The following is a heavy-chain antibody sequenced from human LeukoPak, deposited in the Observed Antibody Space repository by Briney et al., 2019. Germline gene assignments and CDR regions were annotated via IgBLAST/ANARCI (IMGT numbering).Heavy chain of an antibody. CDR2: ISWNSGSI. V-gene: IGHV3-9*01. CDR1: GFTFDDYA. J-gene: IGHJ6*02. Sequence: PGGSLRLSCAASGFTFDDYAMHWVRQAPGKGLEWVSGISWNSGSIGYADSVKGRFTTSRDNAKNSLYLQMNSLRAEDTALYYCAKDSGTGAMDVWGQGTTVTVSS. CDR3: AKDSGTGAMDV. D-gene: IGHD1-1*01.